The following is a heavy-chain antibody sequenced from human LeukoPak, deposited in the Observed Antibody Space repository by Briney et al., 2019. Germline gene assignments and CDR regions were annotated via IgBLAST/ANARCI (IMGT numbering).Heavy chain of an antibody. D-gene: IGHD6-25*01. Sequence: GGSLRLSCAASGLTFNRAWMNWVRQAPGKGLEWVGRLKSKTEGGTTDYAAPVKGRFTISRDDSKNILYLRMDSLKTEDTAAYYCAGGGGYWGLYYWGQGTLVTVSS. V-gene: IGHV3-15*07. J-gene: IGHJ4*02. CDR3: AGGGGYWGLYY. CDR2: LKSKTEGGTT. CDR1: GLTFNRAW.